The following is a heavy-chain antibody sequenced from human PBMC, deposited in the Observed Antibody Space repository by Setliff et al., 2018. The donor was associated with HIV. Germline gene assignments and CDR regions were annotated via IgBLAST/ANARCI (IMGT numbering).Heavy chain of an antibody. V-gene: IGHV4-34*01. J-gene: IGHJ4*02. CDR3: ARLGAEDFSDYDWVDY. D-gene: IGHD5-12*01. Sequence: PSETLSLTCAVYGGSFSGYYWSWIRQPPGKGLEWIGEINHSGDTNYNPSLKIRVTISVDTSKNQFSLKLNSVTAADTAVYYCARLGAEDFSDYDWVDYWGQGTLVTVSS. CDR2: INHSGDT. CDR1: GGSFSGYY.